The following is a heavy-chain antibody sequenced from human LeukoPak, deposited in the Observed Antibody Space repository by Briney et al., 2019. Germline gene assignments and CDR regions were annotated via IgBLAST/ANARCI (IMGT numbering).Heavy chain of an antibody. CDR3: ARVEASGCDYGAFDY. CDR1: GFTFNRHW. D-gene: IGHD5-12*01. CDR2: IKQDGSEK. J-gene: IGHJ4*02. Sequence: GGSLRLSCAASGFTFNRHWMSWVRQAPGKGLEWVANIKQDGSEKYYVDSVKGRFTISRDNAKNSLYLQMNSLRAEYTAVYYCARVEASGCDYGAFDYWGQGTLVTVSS. V-gene: IGHV3-7*01.